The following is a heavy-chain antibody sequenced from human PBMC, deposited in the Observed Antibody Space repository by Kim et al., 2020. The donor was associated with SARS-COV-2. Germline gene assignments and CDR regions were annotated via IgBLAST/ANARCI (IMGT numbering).Heavy chain of an antibody. CDR2: IKQDGSEK. CDR3: ARDGATLVRGTRDYYYFYYGMDV. Sequence: GGSLRLSCAASGFTFSSYWMSWVRQAPGKGLEWVANIKQDGSEKYYVDSVKGRFTISRDNAKNSLYLQMNSLRAEDTAVYYCARDGATLVRGTRDYYYFYYGMDVRGQGTTVTVSS. V-gene: IGHV3-7*03. CDR1: GFTFSSYW. J-gene: IGHJ6*02. D-gene: IGHD3-10*01.